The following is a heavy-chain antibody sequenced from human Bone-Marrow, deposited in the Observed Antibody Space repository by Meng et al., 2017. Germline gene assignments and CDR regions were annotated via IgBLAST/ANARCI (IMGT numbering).Heavy chain of an antibody. D-gene: IGHD6-19*01. J-gene: IGHJ6*02. CDR1: GYTFTGYY. CDR2: INPNSGGT. V-gene: IGHV1-2*06. Sequence: ASVKVSCKASGYTFTGYYMHWLRQAPGQGLEWMGRINPNSGGTNYAQKFQGRVTMTRDTSISTAYMELSRLRSDDTAVYYCAGTGYSSGWYLYGMDVWGQGTTVTVSS. CDR3: AGTGYSSGWYLYGMDV.